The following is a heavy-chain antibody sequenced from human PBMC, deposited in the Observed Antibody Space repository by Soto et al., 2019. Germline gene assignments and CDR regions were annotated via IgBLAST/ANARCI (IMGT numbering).Heavy chain of an antibody. J-gene: IGHJ4*02. CDR1: GGSISSDDYC. V-gene: IGHV4-30-4*01. Sequence: QVQLQESGPGLVEPSQTLSLTCTVSGGSISSDDYCWSWIRQSPGKGLEWIGHIYDSGNTYSNPSLKSRVTISGDTSNNQFSLRRSSVTAADTAVYYCARGPSGDKVDYWGQGTLVTVSS. D-gene: IGHD1-26*01. CDR3: ARGPSGDKVDY. CDR2: IYDSGNT.